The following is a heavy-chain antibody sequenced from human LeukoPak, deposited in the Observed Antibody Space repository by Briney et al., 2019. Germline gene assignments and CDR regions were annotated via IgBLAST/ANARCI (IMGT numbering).Heavy chain of an antibody. J-gene: IGHJ4*02. Sequence: ASVKVSCKASGYTFTIYGISWVRQAPGQGLEWMGWISAYNGNTNYAKKLQGRVTMTTDTSTSTAYMELRSLRSDDTAVYYCAKAYPHTYFDYWGQGTLVTVSS. CDR3: AKAYPHTYFDY. D-gene: IGHD2-2*01. CDR2: ISAYNGNT. CDR1: GYTFTIYG. V-gene: IGHV1-18*01.